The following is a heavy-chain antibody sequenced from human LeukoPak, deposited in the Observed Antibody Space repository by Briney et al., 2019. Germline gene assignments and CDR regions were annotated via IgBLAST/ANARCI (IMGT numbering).Heavy chain of an antibody. D-gene: IGHD4-17*01. V-gene: IGHV3-53*01. CDR2: IYADGNT. CDR1: GFTFGGFY. J-gene: IGHJ4*02. Sequence: PGGSLRLSCAASGFTFGGFYMSWVRQAPGRGLEWVSFIYADGNTYYADSVKGRFTISRDISKNAVYLQMNSLRAEDTAVYYCARDSYGDANFDSWGQGTLVTVSS. CDR3: ARDSYGDANFDS.